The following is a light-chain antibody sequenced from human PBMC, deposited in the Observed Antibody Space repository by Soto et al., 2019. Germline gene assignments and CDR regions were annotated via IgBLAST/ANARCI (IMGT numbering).Light chain of an antibody. CDR1: SSDVGSYNL. V-gene: IGLV2-23*02. CDR2: EVS. CDR3: CSYAGSSPVV. J-gene: IGLJ2*01. Sequence: QSVLTQPASVSGSPGQSITISCTGTSSDVGSYNLVSWYQQHPGEAPKLMIYEVSKRPSGVSNRFSGSKSGNTASLTISGLQAEDEADYYCCSYAGSSPVVFGGGTKVTVL.